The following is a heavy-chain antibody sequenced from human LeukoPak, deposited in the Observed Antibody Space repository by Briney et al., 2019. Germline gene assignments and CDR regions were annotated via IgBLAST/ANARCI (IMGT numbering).Heavy chain of an antibody. D-gene: IGHD2-15*01. CDR1: GFSLSTYA. CDR3: AKDTPAWWYHRAYMNV. Sequence: GSLRLSCAASGFSLSTYALSWVRQAPGGGLEWVAAISGSGDKTYHADSVKGRFTISKDNSDNRLSLQMDSLRAEATAVYFCAKDTPAWWYHRAYMNVWGKGTTVTVSS. J-gene: IGHJ6*03. CDR2: ISGSGDKT. V-gene: IGHV3-23*01.